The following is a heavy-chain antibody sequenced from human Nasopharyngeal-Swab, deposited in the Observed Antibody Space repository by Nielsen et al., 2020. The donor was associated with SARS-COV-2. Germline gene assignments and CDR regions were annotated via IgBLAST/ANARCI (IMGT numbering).Heavy chain of an antibody. CDR3: ARAVAGGGDDS. V-gene: IGHV4-61*02. D-gene: IGHD2-21*01. J-gene: IGHJ4*02. CDR2: IYTSGST. CDR1: GGSISSGSYY. Sequence: SATLSLTCTVSGGSISSGSYYWSWIRQPAGKGLEWIGRIYTSGSTNYNPSLKSRVTISVDTSKNQFSLKLSSVTAADTAVYYCARAVAGGGDDSWGQGTLVTVSS.